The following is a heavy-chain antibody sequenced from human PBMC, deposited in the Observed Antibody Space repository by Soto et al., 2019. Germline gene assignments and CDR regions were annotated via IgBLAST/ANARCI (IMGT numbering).Heavy chain of an antibody. J-gene: IGHJ4*02. CDR2: IYPSDSDT. Sequence: LGESLTISCNGSGYNFAGYWIAWVRQMPGKGLELMGIIYPSDSDTRYRPSFQGQVTISADKSISSAYLQWSSLRASDTAMYYCARGGVSTRTFDYWGQGTPVTVSS. CDR3: ARGGVSTRTFDY. D-gene: IGHD3-3*01. CDR1: GYNFAGYW. V-gene: IGHV5-51*01.